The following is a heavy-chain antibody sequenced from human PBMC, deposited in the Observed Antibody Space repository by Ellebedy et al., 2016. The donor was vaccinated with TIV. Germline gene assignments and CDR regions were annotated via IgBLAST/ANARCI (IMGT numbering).Heavy chain of an antibody. Sequence: SETLSLTCTVSGGSISSYYWSWIRQPPGKGLEWIGYIYYSGSTNYNPSLKSRVTISVDTSKNQFSLKLSSVTAADTAVYYCVRILYSSGWHEGAFDIWGQGTMVTVSS. CDR1: GGSISSYY. V-gene: IGHV4-59*01. CDR2: IYYSGST. J-gene: IGHJ3*02. CDR3: VRILYSSGWHEGAFDI. D-gene: IGHD6-19*01.